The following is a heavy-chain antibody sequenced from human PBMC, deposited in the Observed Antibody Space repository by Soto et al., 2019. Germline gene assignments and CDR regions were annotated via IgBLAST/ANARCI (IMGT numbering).Heavy chain of an antibody. CDR1: GFTFSMYT. V-gene: IGHV3-30*04. CDR3: ASPPPGILSARGWYFDY. D-gene: IGHD3-9*01. J-gene: IGHJ4*02. CDR2: ISTDGSKQ. Sequence: LRLSCAASGFTFSMYTMYWVRQTPGKGLGLVAFISTDGSKQYYADSVKGRFTISRDNSKNTLYLHMDSLRAEDTAVYYCASPPPGILSARGWYFDYWGQGTLVTVSS.